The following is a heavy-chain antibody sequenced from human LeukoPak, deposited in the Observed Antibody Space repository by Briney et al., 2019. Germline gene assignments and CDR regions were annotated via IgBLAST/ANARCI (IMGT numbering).Heavy chain of an antibody. J-gene: IGHJ4*02. CDR2: ISSSSSYI. Sequence: GGSLRLSCAASGFTFSSYSMNWVRQAPGKGLEWVSSISSSSSYIYYADSVKGRFTISRDNAKNSLYLQMNSLRAEDTAVYCCARAHSGSYYSDYWGQGTLVTVSS. CDR3: ARAHSGSYYSDY. V-gene: IGHV3-21*01. CDR1: GFTFSSYS. D-gene: IGHD1-26*01.